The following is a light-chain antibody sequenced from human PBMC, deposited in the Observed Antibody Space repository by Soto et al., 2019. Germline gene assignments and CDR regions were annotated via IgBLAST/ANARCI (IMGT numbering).Light chain of an antibody. CDR3: QQTSSFPLT. CDR2: AAS. J-gene: IGKJ4*01. CDR1: QGITSW. Sequence: DIQMTQSPSSVSASVGDSLTITCRASQGITSWVAWYQHKPGRAPKLLIYAASRLQSGVPSRFSGSGSGTDFTFTISSLQPEDFGTYYCQQTSSFPLTPGGGTKVDIK. V-gene: IGKV1-12*01.